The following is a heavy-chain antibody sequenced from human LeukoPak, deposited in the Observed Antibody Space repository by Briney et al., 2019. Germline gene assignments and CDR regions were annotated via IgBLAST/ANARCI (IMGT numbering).Heavy chain of an antibody. Sequence: QPAGSLRLSCAASGFTLSSYWMHWVRHAPAQALLCVSRIDSDGSSTTYADSVKGRFTISRDNAKNTLYLQMNSLRAEDTAVYYCARPPYSSGSFDLWGRGTLVTVSS. D-gene: IGHD6-19*01. CDR3: ARPPYSSGSFDL. V-gene: IGHV3-74*01. CDR2: IDSDGSST. J-gene: IGHJ2*01. CDR1: GFTLSSYW.